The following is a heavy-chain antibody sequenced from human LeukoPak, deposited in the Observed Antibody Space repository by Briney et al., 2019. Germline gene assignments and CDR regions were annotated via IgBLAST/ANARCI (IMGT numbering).Heavy chain of an antibody. CDR2: IIPIFGTA. CDR3: ASNPLGRGTRPYYYYYYMDV. CDR1: GGTFSSYA. D-gene: IGHD1-26*01. V-gene: IGHV1-69*05. J-gene: IGHJ6*03. Sequence: SVKVSCKASGGTFSSYAISWVRQAPGQGLEWMGGIIPIFGTANYAQKFQGRVTITTDESTSTAYMELSSLRSEDTAVYYCASNPLGRGTRPYYYYYYMDVWGKGTTVTVSS.